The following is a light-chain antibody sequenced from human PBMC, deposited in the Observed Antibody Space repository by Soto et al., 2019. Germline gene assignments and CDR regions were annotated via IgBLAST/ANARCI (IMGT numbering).Light chain of an antibody. J-gene: IGLJ2*01. V-gene: IGLV1-44*01. CDR1: SSNIGNDI. CDR3: ATWDDSLQGLV. Sequence: QSVVTQPPSASGTPGQRVTISCSGSSSNIGNDIVNWYQQVPGTAPKLLIYNNNQRPSGVPDRFSGSKSGTSASLAIRGLHSEDEADYFCATWDDSLQGLVFGGGAKLAVL. CDR2: NNN.